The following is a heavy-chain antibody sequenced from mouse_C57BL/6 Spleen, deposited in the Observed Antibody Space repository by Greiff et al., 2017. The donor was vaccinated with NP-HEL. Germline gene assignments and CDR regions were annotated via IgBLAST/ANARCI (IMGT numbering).Heavy chain of an antibody. CDR3: ARPTVPLYWYFDV. CDR1: GYAFSSYW. D-gene: IGHD1-1*01. CDR2: IYPGDGDT. V-gene: IGHV1-80*01. J-gene: IGHJ1*03. Sequence: QVQLQQSGAELVKPGASVKISCKASGYAFSSYWMNWVKQRPGKGLEWIGQIYPGDGDTNYNGKFKGKATLTADKSSSTAYMQLSSLTSEDSAVYFCARPTVPLYWYFDVWGTGTTVTVSS.